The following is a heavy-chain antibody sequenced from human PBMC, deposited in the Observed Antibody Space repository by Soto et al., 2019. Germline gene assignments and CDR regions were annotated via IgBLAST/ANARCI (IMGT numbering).Heavy chain of an antibody. V-gene: IGHV3-23*01. CDR3: AKDGHYYDSSGYVMIDAFDI. CDR2: ISGSGGST. Sequence: GGSLRLSCAASGFTFSSYAMSWVRQAPGKGLEWVSAISGSGGSTYYADSVKGRFTISRDNSKNTLYLQMNSLRAEDTAVYYCAKDGHYYDSSGYVMIDAFDIWGQGTMVTVSS. J-gene: IGHJ3*02. CDR1: GFTFSSYA. D-gene: IGHD3-22*01.